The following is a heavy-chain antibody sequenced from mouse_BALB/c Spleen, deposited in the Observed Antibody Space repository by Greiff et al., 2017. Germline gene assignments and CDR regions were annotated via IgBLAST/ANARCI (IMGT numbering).Heavy chain of an antibody. J-gene: IGHJ3*01. V-gene: IGHV1-54*01. CDR2: INPGSGGT. CDR3: ARYDGDDSFAY. Sequence: VQLHQSGAELVRPGTSVKVSCKASGYAFTNYLIEWVKQRPGQGLEWIGVINPGSGGTNYNEKFKGKATLTADKSSSTAYMQLSSLTSDDSAVYCCARYDGDDSFAYWGQGTLVTVSA. D-gene: IGHD2-3*01. CDR1: GYAFTNYL.